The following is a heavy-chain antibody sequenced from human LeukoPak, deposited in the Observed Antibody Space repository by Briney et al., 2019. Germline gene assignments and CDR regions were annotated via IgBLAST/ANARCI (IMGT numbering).Heavy chain of an antibody. CDR1: GGSISTYY. V-gene: IGHV4-4*07. D-gene: IGHD4-17*01. CDR3: AREVTTIAY. CDR2: IYTSGST. Sequence: SETLSLTCTVSGGSISTYYWSWIRQPAGGGLGWIVRIYTSGSTNYNPSPKSRVTMSVDTSKNQFSLKLTSVTAADTAVYYCAREVTTIAYWGQGTLVTVSS. J-gene: IGHJ4*02.